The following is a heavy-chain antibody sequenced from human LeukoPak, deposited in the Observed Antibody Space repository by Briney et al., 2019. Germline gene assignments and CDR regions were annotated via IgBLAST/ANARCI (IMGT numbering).Heavy chain of an antibody. Sequence: GGSLRLSCAASGVTFSRYGMSWVRQAPGKGLEWVPAISGSGGSTYYADSVKGRFTISRDNSKNTLYLQINSLRAEDTAVYYCAKDHLPGIVVADRDYWGQGTLVTVSS. J-gene: IGHJ4*02. CDR2: ISGSGGST. V-gene: IGHV3-23*01. CDR3: AKDHLPGIVVADRDY. D-gene: IGHD6-19*01. CDR1: GVTFSRYG.